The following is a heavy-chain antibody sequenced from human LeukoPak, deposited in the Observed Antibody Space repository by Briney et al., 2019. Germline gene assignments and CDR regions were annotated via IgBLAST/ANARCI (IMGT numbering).Heavy chain of an antibody. CDR3: ATNRAGTYDRPFDI. CDR1: GGSISSYY. J-gene: IGHJ3*02. V-gene: IGHV4-59*08. CDR2: IYYSGST. Sequence: PSETLSLTCTVSGGSISSYYWSWIRQPPGKGLEWIGYIYYSGSTNYNPSLKSRVTISVDTSKNQFSLELSSVTATDTAVYSCATNRAGTYDRPFDIWGQGTMVTVSS. D-gene: IGHD1-26*01.